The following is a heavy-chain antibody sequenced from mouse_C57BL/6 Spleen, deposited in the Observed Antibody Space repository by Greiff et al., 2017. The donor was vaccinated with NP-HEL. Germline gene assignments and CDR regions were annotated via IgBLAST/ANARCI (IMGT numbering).Heavy chain of an antibody. D-gene: IGHD2-4*01. Sequence: DVMLVESGGGLVKPGGSLKLSCAASGFTFSSYTMSWVRQTPEKRLEWVATISGGGGNTYYPDSVKGRFTISRDNAKNTLYLQMSSLRSEDTALYYCARQGGIYYDYEAWFAYWGQGTLVTVSA. CDR1: GFTFSSYT. CDR3: ARQGGIYYDYEAWFAY. CDR2: ISGGGGNT. V-gene: IGHV5-9*01. J-gene: IGHJ3*01.